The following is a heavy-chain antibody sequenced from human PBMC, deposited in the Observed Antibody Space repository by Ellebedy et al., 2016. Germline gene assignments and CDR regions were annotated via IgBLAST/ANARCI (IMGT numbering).Heavy chain of an antibody. CDR1: GGSVSSDY. Sequence: SETLSLTCNVSGGSVSSDYWNWIRRPPGKGLEWIGYVFHTGSTNYNPSLKSRVTTSIDTSKNQFSLKLSSVTAADTAVYYCARRARGGNFADYWGQGTLVTVSS. D-gene: IGHD4-23*01. CDR2: VFHTGST. V-gene: IGHV4-59*08. J-gene: IGHJ4*02. CDR3: ARRARGGNFADY.